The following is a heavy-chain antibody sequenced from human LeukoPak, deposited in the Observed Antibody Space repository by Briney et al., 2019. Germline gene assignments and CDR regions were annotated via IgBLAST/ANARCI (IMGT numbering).Heavy chain of an antibody. J-gene: IGHJ5*02. CDR3: ARSKTGSLGNWFDL. Sequence: ASVKVSCKASGYTFTGYHIHWVRQATGQGLEWMGWMNPNSGYTGYAQKFQARVTMARNTSINTAYMELSSLRSEDTAVYYCARSKTGSLGNWFDLWGQGTLVTVSS. V-gene: IGHV1-8*02. D-gene: IGHD1-1*01. CDR2: MNPNSGYT. CDR1: GYTFTGYH.